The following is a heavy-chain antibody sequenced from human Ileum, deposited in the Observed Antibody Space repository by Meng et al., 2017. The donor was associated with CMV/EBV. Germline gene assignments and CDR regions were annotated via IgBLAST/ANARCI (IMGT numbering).Heavy chain of an antibody. V-gene: IGHV3-21*01. CDR3: VSGSYGDYEN. Sequence: LSCVGSGFSFSIYSRNRVRQPPGKGLEWGSSIANSSSVTHYAASLKGRFTISRDNAKTSLFLQMNSLRVEDTAVYYWVSGSYGDYENWGQGTLVTVSS. D-gene: IGHD4-17*01. CDR2: IANSSSVT. J-gene: IGHJ4*02. CDR1: GFSFSIYS.